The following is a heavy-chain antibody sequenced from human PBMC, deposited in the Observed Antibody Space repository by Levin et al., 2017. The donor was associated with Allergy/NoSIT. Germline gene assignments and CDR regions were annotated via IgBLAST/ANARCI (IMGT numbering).Heavy chain of an antibody. CDR1: GGSISSYY. CDR3: ARVGNSGKVLAARPSTGYYYYYMDG. CDR2: IYYSGST. J-gene: IGHJ6*03. Sequence: TSETLSLTCTVSGGSISSYYWSWIRQPPGKGLEWIGYIYYSGSTNYNPSLKSRVTISVDTSKNQFSLKLSSVTAADTAVYYCARVGNSGKVLAARPSTGYYYYYMDGWGKGTTVTVSS. V-gene: IGHV4-59*01. D-gene: IGHD6-6*01.